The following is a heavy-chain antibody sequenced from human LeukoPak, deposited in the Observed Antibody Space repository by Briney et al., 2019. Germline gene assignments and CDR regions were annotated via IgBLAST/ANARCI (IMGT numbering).Heavy chain of an antibody. CDR3: ARSVDFWSRNWFDP. CDR2: IYYSGST. CDR1: GGSISSSNYY. V-gene: IGHV4-39*01. Sequence: SETLSLTCTVSGGSISSSNYYWDWIRQPPGKGLEWIGSIYYSGSTYYNPSLKSRATISVDTSKNQFSLKLSSVTAADTAVYYCARSVDFWSRNWFDPWGQGTLVTVSS. J-gene: IGHJ5*02. D-gene: IGHD3-3*01.